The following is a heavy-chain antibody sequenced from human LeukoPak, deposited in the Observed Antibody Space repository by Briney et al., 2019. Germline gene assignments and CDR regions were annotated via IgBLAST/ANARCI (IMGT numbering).Heavy chain of an antibody. Sequence: GGSLRLSCAAFGFTFARYTMSGVRQAPGKGLDWVSRISGRGDSTAYADSVKGRFPISRDISKNPLYLQMDSLRAEDPAVYYCTKDGTYSSSWYVFDYWGQGTLVTVSS. CDR1: GFTFARYT. CDR2: ISGRGDST. J-gene: IGHJ4*02. CDR3: TKDGTYSSSWYVFDY. D-gene: IGHD6-13*01. V-gene: IGHV3-23*01.